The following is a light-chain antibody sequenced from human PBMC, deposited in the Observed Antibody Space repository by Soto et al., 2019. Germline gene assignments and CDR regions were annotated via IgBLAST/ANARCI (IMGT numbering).Light chain of an antibody. J-gene: IGKJ1*01. CDR1: QSIYRNF. CDR2: GAS. Sequence: EIVLTQSPGTLSLSPGERATLSCRASQSIYRNFVAWYQQRPGQAPRLLISGASTRSTGIPDRFTGSVSGTDFTLTISRLEPEDFAVYYCQQYGATPWTFAPGTKV. CDR3: QQYGATPWT. V-gene: IGKV3-20*01.